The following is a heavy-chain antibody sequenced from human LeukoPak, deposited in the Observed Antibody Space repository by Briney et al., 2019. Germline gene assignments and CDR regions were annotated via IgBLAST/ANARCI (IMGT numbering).Heavy chain of an antibody. V-gene: IGHV3-21*01. Sequence: GGSLRLSCAASGFTFSSYAMSWVRQAPGKGLEWVSSISSSSSYIYYADSVKGRFTISRDNAKNSLYLQMNSLRAEDTAVYYCATEYYDILTGGNYYGMDVWGQGTTVTVSS. CDR1: GFTFSSYA. J-gene: IGHJ6*02. D-gene: IGHD3-9*01. CDR3: ATEYYDILTGGNYYGMDV. CDR2: ISSSSSYI.